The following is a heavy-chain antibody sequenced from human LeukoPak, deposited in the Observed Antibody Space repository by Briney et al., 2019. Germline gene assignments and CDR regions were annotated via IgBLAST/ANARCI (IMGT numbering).Heavy chain of an antibody. J-gene: IGHJ6*03. D-gene: IGHD4-17*01. CDR3: ARSTVTKYYYYYYYMDV. CDR2: INPSGGST. CDR1: GYTFTSYY. V-gene: IGHV1-46*01. Sequence: ASVKVSCKASGYTFTSYYMHWVRQAPGQGLEWMGIINPSGGSTSYAQKFQGRVTMTRDMSTSTVYMELSSLRSDDTAVYYCARSTVTKYYYYYYYMDVWGKGTTVTVSS.